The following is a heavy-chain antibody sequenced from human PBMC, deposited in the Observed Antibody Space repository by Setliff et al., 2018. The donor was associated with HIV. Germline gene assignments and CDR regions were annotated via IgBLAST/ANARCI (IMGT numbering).Heavy chain of an antibody. Sequence: PSETLSLTCTASGGSISSGSYYWSWIRQRPGQGLEWIGHIYTSGSTNYNPSLKSRVTISADTSENQFSLKLRSVTAADTAVYYCALGMVRGGRYYYYYYMDVWGKGTTVTVSS. V-gene: IGHV4-61*09. CDR3: ALGMVRGGRYYYYYYMDV. D-gene: IGHD3-10*01. J-gene: IGHJ6*03. CDR2: IYTSGST. CDR1: GGSISSGSYY.